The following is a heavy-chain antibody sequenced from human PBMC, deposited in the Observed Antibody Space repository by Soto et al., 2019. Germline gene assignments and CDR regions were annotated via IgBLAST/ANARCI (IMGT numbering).Heavy chain of an antibody. D-gene: IGHD6-13*01. V-gene: IGHV4-39*01. J-gene: IGHJ5*02. CDR2: IYYSGST. CDR3: ARHQSHSSSYVDP. Sequence: SETLSLTCTVSGGSISSSSSYCGWIRQPPGKGLEWIGSIYYSGSTYYSPSLKSRVTISVDTSKNQFSLKLSSVTAADTAVYYCARHQSHSSSYVDPWGQGTLVTVSS. CDR1: GGSISSSSSY.